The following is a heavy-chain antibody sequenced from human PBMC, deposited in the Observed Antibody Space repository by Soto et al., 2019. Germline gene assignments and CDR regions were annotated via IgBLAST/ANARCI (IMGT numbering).Heavy chain of an antibody. D-gene: IGHD2-21*02. CDR2: ISAYNGNT. CDR3: GRGVVTAIGGY. CDR1: GYTFNSYG. Sequence: ETPVKVARTASGYTFNSYGVTWVRQAPGQGLEWMGWISAYNGNTNYAQKLQGRVTMTTDTSTGTVYMELSSLRSEDTAVYYCGRGVVTAIGGYWGQGTLVTVSS. J-gene: IGHJ4*02. V-gene: IGHV1-18*01.